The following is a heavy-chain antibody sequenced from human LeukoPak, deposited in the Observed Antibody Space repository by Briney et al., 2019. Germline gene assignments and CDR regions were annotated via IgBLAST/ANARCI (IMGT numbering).Heavy chain of an antibody. Sequence: SSQTLSLTCTVAAGSISSYYWSSIRQPPGKGLEWLGYINYSGSTNYDPSLKSRVTMSVDTSKNQFSLKLSSVTAADTAMYYCAREGRQDYVYFDHWGQGSLVTVSS. CDR2: INYSGST. V-gene: IGHV4-59*01. CDR3: AREGRQDYVYFDH. J-gene: IGHJ4*02. D-gene: IGHD4-17*01. CDR1: AGSISSYY.